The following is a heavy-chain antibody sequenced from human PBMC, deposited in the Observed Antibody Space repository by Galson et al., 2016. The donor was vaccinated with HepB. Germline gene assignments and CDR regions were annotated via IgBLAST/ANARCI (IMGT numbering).Heavy chain of an antibody. CDR3: AAGTQDARQRARPLFTGKTIPEGVVGYYYGTDA. CDR1: GGTFRNYA. CDR2: IIPVFETP. Sequence: SVKVSCKASGGTFRNYAITWVRQAPGQGLEWMGGIIPVFETPHYAQKFQGRLTITADESTSTVYMDLSSLRSEDTAVYYCAAGTQDARQRARPLFTGKTIPEGVVGYYYGTDAWGQGTTVIFSS. V-gene: IGHV1-69*13. D-gene: IGHD1-26*01. J-gene: IGHJ6*02.